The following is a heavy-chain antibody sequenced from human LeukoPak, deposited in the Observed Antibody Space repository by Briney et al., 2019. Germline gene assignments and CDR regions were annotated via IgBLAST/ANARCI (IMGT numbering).Heavy chain of an antibody. CDR2: ISSSSSTI. V-gene: IGHV3-48*04. CDR3: AKDRGSYLAFFDY. J-gene: IGHJ4*02. Sequence: GGSLRLSCAASGFTFSSYSMNWVRQAPGKGLEWVSYISSSSSTIYYADSVKGRFTISRDNAKNSLYLQMNSLRAEDTAVYYCAKDRGSYLAFFDYWGQGTLVTVSS. CDR1: GFTFSSYS. D-gene: IGHD1-26*01.